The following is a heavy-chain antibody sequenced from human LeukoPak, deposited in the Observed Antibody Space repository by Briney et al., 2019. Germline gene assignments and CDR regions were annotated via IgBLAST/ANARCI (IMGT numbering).Heavy chain of an antibody. CDR1: GYTFTGYY. D-gene: IGHD2-2*01. Sequence: ASVKVSCKASGYTFTGYYMHWVRQAPGQGLEWMGWINPNSGGTNNAQKFQGRVTMTRDTSISTAYMELSRLRSDDTAVYYCARDPAGIVVIPAAMHPGDAFDYWGQGTLVTVSS. V-gene: IGHV1-2*02. CDR2: INPNSGGT. CDR3: ARDPAGIVVIPAAMHPGDAFDY. J-gene: IGHJ4*02.